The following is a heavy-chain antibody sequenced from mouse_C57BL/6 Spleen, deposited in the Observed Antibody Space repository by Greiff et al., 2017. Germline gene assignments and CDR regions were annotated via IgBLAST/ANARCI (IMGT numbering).Heavy chain of an antibody. J-gene: IGHJ1*03. D-gene: IGHD1-1*01. CDR2: ISSGSSTI. V-gene: IGHV5-17*01. CDR1: GFTFSDYG. Sequence: EVQVVESGGGLVKPGGSLKLSCAASGFTFSDYGMHWVRQAPEKGLEWVAYISSGSSTIYYADTVKGRFTISRDNAKNTLFLQMTSLRSEDTAMYYCARGDYYGSSEYFDVWGTGTTVTVSS. CDR3: ARGDYYGSSEYFDV.